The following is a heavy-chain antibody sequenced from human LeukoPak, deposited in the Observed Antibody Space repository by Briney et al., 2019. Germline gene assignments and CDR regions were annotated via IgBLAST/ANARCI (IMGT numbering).Heavy chain of an antibody. J-gene: IGHJ4*02. CDR1: GFTFSSYG. CDR3: AKGQRYFYWLGY. V-gene: IGHV3-23*01. Sequence: GGTLRLSCAAPGFTFSSYGMSWVRQAPGKGLEWVSAISGSGGSTYYADSVKGRFTISRDNSKNTLYLQMNSLRAEDTAVYYCAKGQRYFYWLGYWGQGTLVTVSS. CDR2: ISGSGGST. D-gene: IGHD3-9*01.